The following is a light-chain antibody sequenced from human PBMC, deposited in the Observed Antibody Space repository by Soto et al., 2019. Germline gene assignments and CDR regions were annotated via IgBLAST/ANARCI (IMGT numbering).Light chain of an antibody. CDR2: GAS. V-gene: IGKV3-15*01. CDR3: QQYNSLPT. J-gene: IGKJ4*01. CDR1: HSISTN. Sequence: EIIMTQSPATLSVSPGEVATLSCRTSHSISTNLAWYQHKRGQSPRLLVYGASTRATGVPARFSGSGSGSEFTLSISSLQSEDFAVYYCQQYNSLPTFGGGTKVEIK.